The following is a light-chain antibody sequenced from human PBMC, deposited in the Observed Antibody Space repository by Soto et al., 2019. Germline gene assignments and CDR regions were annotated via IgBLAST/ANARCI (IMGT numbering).Light chain of an antibody. Sequence: DIVMTQSPDSLAVSLGERATINCKSSQSVFYSSNNKNYLAWYQQKPGQPPKLLINWASTRESGVPDRFSGSGSGTDFTLTISSLQAEDVAVYSCQQYYSTPPAFGQGTKVEIK. CDR2: WAS. V-gene: IGKV4-1*01. CDR3: QQYYSTPPA. CDR1: QSVFYSSNNKNY. J-gene: IGKJ1*01.